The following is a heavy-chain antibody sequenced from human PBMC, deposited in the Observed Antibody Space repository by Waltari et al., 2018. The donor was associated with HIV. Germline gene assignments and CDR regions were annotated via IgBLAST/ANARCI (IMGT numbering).Heavy chain of an antibody. CDR1: GYTFTTYA. J-gene: IGHJ5*02. CDR3: AREGIMITFGGVIARGRFDP. V-gene: IGHV1-3*01. Sequence: QVQLVQSGAEVKKPGASVKVSCKASGYTFTTYAMHWVRPAPGQRLEWMGWINAGNGNTKYAQKFQGRVTITRDTSASTAYMELSSLGSEDTAVYYCAREGIMITFGGVIARGRFDPWGQGTLVTVSS. CDR2: INAGNGNT. D-gene: IGHD3-16*02.